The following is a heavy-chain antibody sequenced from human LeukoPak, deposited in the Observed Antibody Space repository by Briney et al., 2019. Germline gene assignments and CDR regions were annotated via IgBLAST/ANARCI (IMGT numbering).Heavy chain of an antibody. CDR1: GGYW. CDR2: INSDGSWT. Sequence: GGSLRLSCAASGGYWMHWVRQAPGKGLVWVSHINSDGSWTSYADSVKGRFTISKDNAKNTVYLQMNNLIAEDTAVYYCVSFYETYWGRGTLVTVSS. CDR3: VSFYETY. D-gene: IGHD2/OR15-2a*01. V-gene: IGHV3-74*01. J-gene: IGHJ4*02.